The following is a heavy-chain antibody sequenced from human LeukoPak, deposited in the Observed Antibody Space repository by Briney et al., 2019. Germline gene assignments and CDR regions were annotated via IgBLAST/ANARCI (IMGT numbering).Heavy chain of an antibody. J-gene: IGHJ4*02. CDR3: AKSPTVMVRGVLIKTHFDY. CDR2: ISWNSGSI. D-gene: IGHD3-10*01. CDR1: GFTFTSYW. Sequence: GGSLRLSCAASGFTFTSYWMHWVRQAPGKGLEWVSGISWNSGSIGYADSVKGRFTISRDNAKNSLYLQMNSLRAEDTALYYCAKSPTVMVRGVLIKTHFDYWGQGTLVTVSS. V-gene: IGHV3-9*01.